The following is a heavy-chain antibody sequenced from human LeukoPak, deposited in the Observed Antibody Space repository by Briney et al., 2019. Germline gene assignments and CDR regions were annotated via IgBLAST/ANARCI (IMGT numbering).Heavy chain of an antibody. CDR2: INTNTGNP. D-gene: IGHD6-6*01. CDR3: ARLASSSIATPTLDY. V-gene: IGHV7-4-1*02. J-gene: IGHJ4*02. Sequence: ASVKVSCKASGYTFTSYAMNWVRQAPGQGLEWMGWINTNTGNPTYAQGFTGRFVFSLDTSVNTAYLQISSLKAEDTAVYYCARLASSSIATPTLDYWGQGTLVTVSS. CDR1: GYTFTSYA.